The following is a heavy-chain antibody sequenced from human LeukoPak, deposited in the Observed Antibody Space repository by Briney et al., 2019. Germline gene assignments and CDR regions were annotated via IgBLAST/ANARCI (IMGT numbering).Heavy chain of an antibody. V-gene: IGHV3-30-3*01. D-gene: IGHD3-3*01. CDR1: GFTFSSYA. J-gene: IGHJ4*02. CDR3: ARDPTVGGYDFWSGYSIYFDY. Sequence: GGSLRLSCAASGFTFSSYAMHWVRQAPGKGLEWVAVISYDGSNKYYADSVKGRFTISRDNSKNTLYLQMNSLRAEDTAVYYCARDPTVGGYDFWSGYSIYFDYWGQGTLVTVSS. CDR2: ISYDGSNK.